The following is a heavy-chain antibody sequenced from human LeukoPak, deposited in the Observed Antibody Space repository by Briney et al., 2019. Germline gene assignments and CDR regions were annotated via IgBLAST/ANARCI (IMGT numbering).Heavy chain of an antibody. D-gene: IGHD3-10*01. CDR3: ARGQNYYGAGSQTFDI. Sequence: PGGSLRLSCAASGFIVSSNYMSWVRQAKGKGPECVSVIYSGGNTFYADSVKGRFTISRDNAKNSLYLQVSSLRAEDTAWYYCARGQNYYGAGSQTFDIWGQGTMVTVSS. CDR2: IYSGGNT. CDR1: GFIVSSNY. V-gene: IGHV3-53*01. J-gene: IGHJ3*02.